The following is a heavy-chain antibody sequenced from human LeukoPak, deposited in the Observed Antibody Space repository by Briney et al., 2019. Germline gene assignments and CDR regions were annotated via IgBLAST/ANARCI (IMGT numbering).Heavy chain of an antibody. Sequence: PSETLSLTCTVSGGSISSYYWSGIRQPPGKGLEWIGYIYYSGSTNYNPSLKSRVTISVDTSKNQFSLKLSSVTAADTAVYYCARVTAVLKNYYFDYWGQGTLVTVSS. CDR2: IYYSGST. CDR1: GGSISSYY. J-gene: IGHJ4*02. D-gene: IGHD2-21*02. V-gene: IGHV4-59*01. CDR3: ARVTAVLKNYYFDY.